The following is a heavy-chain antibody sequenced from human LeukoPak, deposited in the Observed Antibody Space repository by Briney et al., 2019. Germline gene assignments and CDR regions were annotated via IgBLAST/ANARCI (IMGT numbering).Heavy chain of an antibody. CDR3: AKQASLYSSSPGDY. J-gene: IGHJ4*02. CDR1: GFTFNSFA. CDR2: ISYHGSNT. D-gene: IGHD6-6*01. Sequence: PGKSLRLSCAASGFTFNSFAMHWVRQAPGRGLEWVATISYHGSNTYYADSVKGRFTISRDNSKNTLYLQMNSLRAEDTAVYYCAKQASLYSSSPGDYWGQGTLVTVSS. V-gene: IGHV3-30*04.